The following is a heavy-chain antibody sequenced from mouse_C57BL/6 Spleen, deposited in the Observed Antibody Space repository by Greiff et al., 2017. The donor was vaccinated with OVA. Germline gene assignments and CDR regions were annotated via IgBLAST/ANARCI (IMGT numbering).Heavy chain of an antibody. D-gene: IGHD1-1*01. Sequence: EVHLVESGPGLVKPSQSLSLTCSVTGYSITSGYYWNWIRQFPGNKLEWMGYISYDGSNNYNPSLKNRISITRDTSKNQFFLKLNSVTTEDTATYYCARDKTTVVATGAMDYWGQGTSVTVSS. J-gene: IGHJ4*01. CDR3: ARDKTTVVATGAMDY. V-gene: IGHV3-6*01. CDR1: GYSITSGYY. CDR2: ISYDGSN.